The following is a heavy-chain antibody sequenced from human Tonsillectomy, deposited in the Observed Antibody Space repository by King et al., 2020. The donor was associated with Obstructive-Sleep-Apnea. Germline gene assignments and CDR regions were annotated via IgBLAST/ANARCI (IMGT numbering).Heavy chain of an antibody. CDR1: GFTCSNNY. CDR2: IFSGGDT. J-gene: IGHJ4*02. CDR3: AGERPSPLEY. Sequence: VQLVESGGALVQPGGSLRLSCAASGFTCSNNYMSWVRQAPGKGLEWVSVIFSGGDTFYADSVKGKFTISRDNSKNTLYIQMNSLSADDTAVYYCAGERPSPLEYWGQGTLVTVSS. V-gene: IGHV3-66*01.